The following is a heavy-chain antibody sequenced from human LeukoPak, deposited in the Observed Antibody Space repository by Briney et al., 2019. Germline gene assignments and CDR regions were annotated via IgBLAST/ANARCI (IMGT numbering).Heavy chain of an antibody. V-gene: IGHV1-69*06. CDR2: IIPTFGTA. CDR3: ARGTPGTMTYAPFDY. D-gene: IGHD3-22*01. Sequence: ASVKVSCKASGGTFSSYAISWVRRAPGQGLEWMGGIIPTFGTANYAQKFQGRVTITADKSTSTAYMELSSLRSEDTAVYYCARGTPGTMTYAPFDYWGQGTLVTVSS. CDR1: GGTFSSYA. J-gene: IGHJ4*02.